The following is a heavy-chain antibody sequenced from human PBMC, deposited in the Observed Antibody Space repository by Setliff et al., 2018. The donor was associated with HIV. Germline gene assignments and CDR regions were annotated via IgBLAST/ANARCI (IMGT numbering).Heavy chain of an antibody. J-gene: IGHJ4*02. CDR2: VDPEDGET. D-gene: IGHD2-15*01. Sequence: ASVKVSCKASGYTFTDYYMHWVQQAPGKGLEWMGRVDPEDGETIYAEKFQGRVTITADTSTDTAYMELGSLRSEDTAVYYCATGGIPAFFDYWGQGTLVTVSS. V-gene: IGHV1-69-2*01. CDR3: ATGGIPAFFDY. CDR1: GYTFTDYY.